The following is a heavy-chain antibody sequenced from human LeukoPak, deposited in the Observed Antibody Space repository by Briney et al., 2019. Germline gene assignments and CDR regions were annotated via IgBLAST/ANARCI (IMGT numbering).Heavy chain of an antibody. J-gene: IGHJ4*02. Sequence: PGGSLRLSCAASGFTFDDYAMHWVRQAPGKGLEWVSGISWNSGSIGYADSVKGRFTISRDNAKNSLYLQMNSLRAEDMALYYCAKDIPPTRWGQGTLVTVSS. CDR1: GFTFDDYA. CDR3: AKDIPPTR. CDR2: ISWNSGSI. D-gene: IGHD2-15*01. V-gene: IGHV3-9*03.